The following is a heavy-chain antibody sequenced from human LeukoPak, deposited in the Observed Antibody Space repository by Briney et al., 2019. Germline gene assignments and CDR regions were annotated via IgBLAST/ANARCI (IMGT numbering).Heavy chain of an antibody. J-gene: IGHJ3*02. CDR2: IYHSGST. CDR1: GGSIRSSNW. Sequence: SGTLSLTCAVSGGSIRSSNWWSWVRQPPGKGLEWIGEIYHSGSTNYNPSLKSRVTISVDKSKNQFSLKLSSVTAADTAVYYCARDKFPLVGATGDDGFDIWGQGTMVTVSS. CDR3: ARDKFPLVGATGDDGFDI. D-gene: IGHD1-26*01. V-gene: IGHV4-4*02.